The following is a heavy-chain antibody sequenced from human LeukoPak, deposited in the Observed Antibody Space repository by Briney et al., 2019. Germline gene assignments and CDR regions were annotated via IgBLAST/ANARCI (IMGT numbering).Heavy chain of an antibody. CDR1: GYTFTNYY. V-gene: IGHV1-46*01. Sequence: ASVKVSCKASGYTFTNYYIHWVRQAPGQGLEWMGIINPSGGRTSNAQKFQGRVTMTRNTSISTAYMELSSLRSEDTAVYYCARWGQLVREDYWGQGTLVTVSS. CDR2: INPSGGRT. D-gene: IGHD6-13*01. J-gene: IGHJ4*02. CDR3: ARWGQLVREDY.